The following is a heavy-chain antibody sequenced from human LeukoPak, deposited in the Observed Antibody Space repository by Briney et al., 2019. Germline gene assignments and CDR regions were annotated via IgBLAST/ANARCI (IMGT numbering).Heavy chain of an antibody. J-gene: IGHJ5*02. Sequence: ASVKVSCKASGYTFTGYYMHWVRQAPGQGLEWMGWINPNSGGTNYAQKFQGRVTMTRDTSISTAYMELSRLRSDDTAVYYCPREGDCSSTSCRAFDPWGQGTLVTVSS. CDR1: GYTFTGYY. D-gene: IGHD2-2*01. V-gene: IGHV1-2*02. CDR3: PREGDCSSTSCRAFDP. CDR2: INPNSGGT.